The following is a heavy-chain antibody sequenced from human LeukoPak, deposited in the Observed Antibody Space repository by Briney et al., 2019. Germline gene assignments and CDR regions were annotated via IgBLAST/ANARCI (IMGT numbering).Heavy chain of an antibody. CDR3: TRISRYYDFWSGYYDDYYYMDV. J-gene: IGHJ6*03. CDR2: IRNKAYGGTT. V-gene: IGHV3-49*04. Sequence: GSLRLSCTASGFTFGDYAMSWVRQAPGKGLEWVGFIRNKAYGGTTEYAASVKGRFTISRDDSKSIAYLQMNSLKTEDTAVYYCTRISRYYDFWSGYYDDYYYMDVWGKGTTVTVSS. D-gene: IGHD3-3*01. CDR1: GFTFGDYA.